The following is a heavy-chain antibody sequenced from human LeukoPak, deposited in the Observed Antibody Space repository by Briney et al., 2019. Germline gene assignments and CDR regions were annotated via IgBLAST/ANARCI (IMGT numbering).Heavy chain of an antibody. J-gene: IGHJ5*02. Sequence: GGSLRLSCRASGFTFTRYWMHWVRQAPGKGLVWVSRINSDGSATTYADSVRGRFTVSRDNAKNTVSLQMNSLRAEDTAFSYCARDYGAWGQGTLVTVSS. D-gene: IGHD4/OR15-4a*01. CDR2: INSDGSAT. V-gene: IGHV3-74*01. CDR1: GFTFTRYW. CDR3: ARDYGA.